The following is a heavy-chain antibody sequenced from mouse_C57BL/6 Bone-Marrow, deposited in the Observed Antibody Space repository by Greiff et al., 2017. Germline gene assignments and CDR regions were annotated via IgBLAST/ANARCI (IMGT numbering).Heavy chain of an antibody. V-gene: IGHV1-74*01. CDR2: IHPSDSYT. CDR1: GYTFTSYW. J-gene: IGHJ4*01. CDR3: ARDAYYCNCGGAIDY. Sequence: QVQLQQPGAELVKPGASVKVSCTASGYTFTSYWMHWVKQRPGQGLEWIGRIHPSDSYTNYHHKFKGKATLTGDKSSSTAYMQLSRLTSEDSAMYYCARDAYYCNCGGAIDYWGQGTSGTVSS. D-gene: IGHD2-10*01.